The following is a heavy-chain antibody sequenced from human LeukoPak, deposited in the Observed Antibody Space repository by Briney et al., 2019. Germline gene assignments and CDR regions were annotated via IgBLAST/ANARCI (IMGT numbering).Heavy chain of an antibody. CDR1: GFTFSSYA. Sequence: GRSLRLSCAASGFTFSSYAMHWVRQAPGKGLEWVAVISYDGSNKYYADSVKGRFTISRDNSKNTLYLQMNSLRAEDTAVYYCAKSRTGVYYFDCWGQGTLVTVSS. J-gene: IGHJ4*02. V-gene: IGHV3-30-3*02. CDR2: ISYDGSNK. CDR3: AKSRTGVYYFDC. D-gene: IGHD3-10*01.